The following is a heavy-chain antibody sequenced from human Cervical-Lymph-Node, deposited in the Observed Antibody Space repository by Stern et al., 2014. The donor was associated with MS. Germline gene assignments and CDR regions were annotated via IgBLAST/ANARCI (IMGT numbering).Heavy chain of an antibody. J-gene: IGHJ4*02. CDR2: LYYSGST. CDR1: SGFIGKNY. V-gene: IGHV4-59*01. CDR3: ARAGPYDYIWGNFRHRAFYFDS. D-gene: IGHD3-16*02. Sequence: QVQLQESGQGLVKPSETLSLMCSVSSGFIGKNYWSWIRQPPGKGLEWIGHLYYSGSTYYNPSLKSRVTISLDTSKTQLSLRLSSVTAADTAVYYCARAGPYDYIWGNFRHRAFYFDSWGQGALVTVSS.